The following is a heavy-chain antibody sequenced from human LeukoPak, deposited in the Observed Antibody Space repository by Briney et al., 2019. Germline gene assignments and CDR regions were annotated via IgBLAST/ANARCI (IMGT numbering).Heavy chain of an antibody. J-gene: IGHJ4*02. V-gene: IGHV3-7*01. CDR1: GFTFSSSW. Sequence: PGGSLRLSCAASGFTFSSSWMNWVRLPPGKGLEWVANIKQDGSEKYYVDSVKGRFTSSRDNAKNSLYLQMNTLRAEDTAVYYCASLDYWGQGTLVTVSS. CDR2: IKQDGSEK. CDR3: ASLDY.